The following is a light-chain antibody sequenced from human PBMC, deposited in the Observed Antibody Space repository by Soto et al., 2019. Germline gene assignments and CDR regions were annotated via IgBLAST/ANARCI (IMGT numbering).Light chain of an antibody. CDR2: DAS. CDR3: QQYSSGPPLT. J-gene: IGKJ4*01. CDR1: QSVGRN. Sequence: EIVLTQSPASLSVSPGERVTLSCRASQSVGRNLAWYHQQPGQAPRLLIYDASSRATCVPARFSGSGSGTEFTLTISSLQSEDFAVYYCQQYSSGPPLTFGGGTKVDIK. V-gene: IGKV3-15*01.